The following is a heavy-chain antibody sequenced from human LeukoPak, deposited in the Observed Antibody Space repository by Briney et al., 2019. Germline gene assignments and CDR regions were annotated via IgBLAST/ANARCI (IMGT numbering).Heavy chain of an antibody. CDR1: RFTFSGYA. Sequence: PGGSLRLSCAASRFTFSGYAMSWVRQAPGKGLELVSSITGSGDTTYYADSVKGRFTISRDNSKNTLYLQMNSLRAEDTAVYYCARDFCSGGSCYPDAFDIWGQGTMVTVSS. J-gene: IGHJ3*02. V-gene: IGHV3-23*01. CDR3: ARDFCSGGSCYPDAFDI. D-gene: IGHD2-15*01. CDR2: ITGSGDTT.